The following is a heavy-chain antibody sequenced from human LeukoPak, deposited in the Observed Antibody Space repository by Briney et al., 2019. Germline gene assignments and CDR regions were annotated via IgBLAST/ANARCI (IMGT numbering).Heavy chain of an antibody. Sequence: GGSLRLSCTAFGFTFGDYVMSWGRQAPGKGLEWVGFIRSKAYGATTEYAASVKGRFTISRDDSKSIAYLQMNSLKTEDTAVYYCTRVIFLWFGESYYFDYWGQGPLVTVSS. J-gene: IGHJ4*02. CDR1: GFTFGDYV. CDR3: TRVIFLWFGESYYFDY. CDR2: IRSKAYGATT. V-gene: IGHV3-49*04. D-gene: IGHD3-10*01.